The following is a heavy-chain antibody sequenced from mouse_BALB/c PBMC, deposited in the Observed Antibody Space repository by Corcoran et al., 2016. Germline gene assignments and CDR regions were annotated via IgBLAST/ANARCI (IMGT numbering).Heavy chain of an antibody. D-gene: IGHD2-1*01. CDR2: IDPANGNT. Sequence: EVQLQQSGAELVKPGASVKLSCTASGFNIKDTYMHWVKQRPEQGLEWIGRIDPANGNTEYDPKFQGKATITADTSSNTAYLQLSSLTSEDTAVYYCARWGGNYDYYAMDYWGQGTSVTVSS. CDR1: GFNIKDTY. J-gene: IGHJ4*01. V-gene: IGHV14-3*02. CDR3: ARWGGNYDYYAMDY.